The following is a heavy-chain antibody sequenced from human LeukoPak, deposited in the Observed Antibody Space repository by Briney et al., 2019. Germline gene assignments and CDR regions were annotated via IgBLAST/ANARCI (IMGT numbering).Heavy chain of an antibody. CDR1: GYRFTNYW. CDR3: ARRSGYSSDSYYFDY. J-gene: IGHJ4*02. D-gene: IGHD5-18*01. CDR2: IYTGDSDT. Sequence: GESLKISCKGSGYRFTNYWISWVRPMPGKGLEWMEIIYTGDSDTRYSPSFQGQVTISADKSISTAYLQWSSLKASDTAMYYCARRSGYSSDSYYFDYWGQETLVTVSS. V-gene: IGHV5-51*01.